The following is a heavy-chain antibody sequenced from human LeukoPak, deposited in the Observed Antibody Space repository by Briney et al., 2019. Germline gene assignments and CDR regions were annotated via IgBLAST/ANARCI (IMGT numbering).Heavy chain of an antibody. D-gene: IGHD3-3*01. J-gene: IGHJ6*02. CDR2: INPNSGGT. Sequence: ASVKVSCKATGYTFINYGISWVRQAPGQGLEWMGWINPNSGGTNYAQKFQGRVTMTRDTSISTAYMELSRLRSDDTAVYYCAREYGITIFGQYGMDVWGQGTTVTVSS. V-gene: IGHV1-2*02. CDR3: AREYGITIFGQYGMDV. CDR1: GYTFINYG.